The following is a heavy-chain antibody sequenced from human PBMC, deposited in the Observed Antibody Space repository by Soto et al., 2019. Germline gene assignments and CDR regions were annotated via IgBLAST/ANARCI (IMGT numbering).Heavy chain of an antibody. D-gene: IGHD2-15*01. Sequence: QVQLVESGGGVVQPGRSLRLSCAASGFTFSSYGMHWVRQAPGKGLEWVAVIWYDGSNKYYADSVKGRFTISRDNSKKTLYLQMNRLRAEDKAVYYCASDLGYCSGGSCPRLGIIDYWGQGTLVTVSS. V-gene: IGHV3-33*01. CDR3: ASDLGYCSGGSCPRLGIIDY. J-gene: IGHJ4*02. CDR2: IWYDGSNK. CDR1: GFTFSSYG.